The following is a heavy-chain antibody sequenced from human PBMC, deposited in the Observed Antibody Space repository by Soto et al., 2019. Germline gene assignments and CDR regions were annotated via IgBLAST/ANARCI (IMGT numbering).Heavy chain of an antibody. CDR1: GYSFTSYW. CDR2: IYPGDSDT. Sequence: PGESLKISCKGSGYSFTSYWIGWVRQMPGKGLEWMGIIYPGDSDTRYSPSFQGQVTISADKSISTAYLQWSSLRAEDTAVYYCANSNLRFLEWLLLPSVDVWGQGTTVTVSS. D-gene: IGHD3-3*01. V-gene: IGHV5-51*01. CDR3: ANSNLRFLEWLLLPSVDV. J-gene: IGHJ6*02.